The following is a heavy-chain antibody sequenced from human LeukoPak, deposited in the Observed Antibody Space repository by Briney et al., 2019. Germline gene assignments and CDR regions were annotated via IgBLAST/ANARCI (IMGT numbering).Heavy chain of an antibody. Sequence: ASVKVSCKTSGYTFTNFYMHWVRQAPGQGLEWMGIINPSGGSTSYAQKFQGRVTMTGDTSTNTVCMELSSLKSEDTAMYYCAREWVHYTYGSPPIDYWGQGTLVTVSS. CDR3: AREWVHYTYGSPPIDY. V-gene: IGHV1-46*01. CDR1: GYTFTNFY. CDR2: INPSGGST. D-gene: IGHD5-18*01. J-gene: IGHJ4*02.